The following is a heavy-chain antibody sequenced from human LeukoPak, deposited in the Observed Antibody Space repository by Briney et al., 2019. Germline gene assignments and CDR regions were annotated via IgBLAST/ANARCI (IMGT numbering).Heavy chain of an antibody. D-gene: IGHD1-26*01. V-gene: IGHV4-34*01. J-gene: IGHJ4*02. Sequence: SETLSLTCAVYGGSFSGYYWSWIRQPPGKGLEWIGEINHSGSTNYNPSLKSRVTISVDTSKNQFSLKLSSVTAADTAVYYCARETRSGSYYGYWGQGTLVTVSS. CDR1: GGSFSGYY. CDR3: ARETRSGSYYGY. CDR2: INHSGST.